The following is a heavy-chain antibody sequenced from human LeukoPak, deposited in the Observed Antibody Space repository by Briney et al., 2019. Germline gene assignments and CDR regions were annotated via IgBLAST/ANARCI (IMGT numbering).Heavy chain of an antibody. CDR3: ASKETLAGSYYFDY. V-gene: IGHV4-39*07. Sequence: SETLSLTCTVSGGSISSSSYYWGWIRQPPGKGLEWIGSIYHSGSTYYNPSLKSRVTISVDTSKNQFSLKLSSVTAADTAVYYCASKETLAGSYYFDYWGQGTLVTVSS. CDR2: IYHSGST. CDR1: GGSISSSSYY. J-gene: IGHJ4*02. D-gene: IGHD6-6*01.